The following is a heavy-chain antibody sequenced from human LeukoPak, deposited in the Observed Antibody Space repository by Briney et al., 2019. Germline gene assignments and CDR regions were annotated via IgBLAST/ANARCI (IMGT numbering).Heavy chain of an antibody. J-gene: IGHJ4*02. CDR2: IGGRGGST. Sequence: PGGSLRLSCAASGFRFSDFTMTWVRQAPGKGPEWVSAIGGRGGSTYYADSVKGRFTISRDNSKNTLYLQMNSLRAEDTAVYYCAKASIITIFGVAPFDYWGQGTLVTVSS. CDR3: AKASIITIFGVAPFDY. D-gene: IGHD3-3*01. CDR1: GFRFSDFT. V-gene: IGHV3-23*01.